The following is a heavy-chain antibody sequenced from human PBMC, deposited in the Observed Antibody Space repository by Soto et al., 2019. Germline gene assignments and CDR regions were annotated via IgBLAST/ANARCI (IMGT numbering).Heavy chain of an antibody. V-gene: IGHV2-5*02. D-gene: IGHD3-22*01. Sequence: QITLKESGPTLVKPTQTLTLTCTFSGFSLSTSGEGVAWIRQSPGKALEWLALIYWDGDQRYNPSLRNRLTITKDTSKKQVVLTMTNMDPVDTGTHYCVHPRSDSSGYFYFFDYWGQGTLVTVSS. CDR3: VHPRSDSSGYFYFFDY. CDR2: IYWDGDQ. J-gene: IGHJ4*02. CDR1: GFSLSTSGEG.